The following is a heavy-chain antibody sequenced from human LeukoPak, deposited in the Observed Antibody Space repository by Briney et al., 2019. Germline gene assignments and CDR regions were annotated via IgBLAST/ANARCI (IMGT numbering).Heavy chain of an antibody. Sequence: GGSLRLSCAASGFTFSSYAMSWVGQAPGKGLEWVSAISGGGDLIYYADSVKGRFTISRDNSKDTLYLQMNSLRAEDTAVYFCANPRLYYGMDVWGRGTTVTVSS. CDR3: ANPRLYYGMDV. CDR1: GFTFSSYA. V-gene: IGHV3-23*01. CDR2: ISGGGDLI. J-gene: IGHJ6*02.